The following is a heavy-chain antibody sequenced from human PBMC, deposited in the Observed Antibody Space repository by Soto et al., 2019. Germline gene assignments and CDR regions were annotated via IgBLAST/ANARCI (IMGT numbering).Heavy chain of an antibody. D-gene: IGHD2-15*01. Sequence: SETLSLTCTVSGGSISNYYWSWIRQPAGKGLEWIGRIYTTESTNYNPSLKSRVTMSIDTSKNQFSLKLTSVTAADTAVYYCVRDRIVFDGNDYSGGSSDYWGQGTLVTVSS. J-gene: IGHJ4*02. CDR3: VRDRIVFDGNDYSGGSSDY. CDR2: IYTTEST. CDR1: GGSISNYY. V-gene: IGHV4-4*07.